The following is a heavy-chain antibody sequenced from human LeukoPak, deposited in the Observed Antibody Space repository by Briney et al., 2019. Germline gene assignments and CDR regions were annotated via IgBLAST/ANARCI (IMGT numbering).Heavy chain of an antibody. V-gene: IGHV3-23*01. J-gene: IGHJ6*03. D-gene: IGHD2-15*01. Sequence: GWSLSLSCAASGFTFNKYAMSWVRQAPGKGLEWVSAIIGSGESTYYAHSVKGRLTISRDNSKNTLYLQMSSLRAEDTAVYYCAKTAQDCSDGPCYSGYFYYMDVWGTGTTVTVSS. CDR1: GFTFNKYA. CDR3: AKTAQDCSDGPCYSGYFYYMDV. CDR2: IIGSGEST.